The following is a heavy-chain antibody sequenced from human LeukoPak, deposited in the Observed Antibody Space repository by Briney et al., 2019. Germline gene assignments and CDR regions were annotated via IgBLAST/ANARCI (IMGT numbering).Heavy chain of an antibody. CDR2: INHSGST. J-gene: IGHJ6*03. V-gene: IGHV4-39*01. D-gene: IGHD6-19*01. Sequence: PSETLSLTCTVSGGSISSSSYYWSWIRQPPGKGLEWIGEINHSGSTNYNPSLKSRVTISVDTSKNQFSLKLSSVTAADTAVYYCARHAFGGWYYMDVWRKKTTLTISS. CDR3: ARHAFGGWYYMDV. CDR1: GGSISSSSYY.